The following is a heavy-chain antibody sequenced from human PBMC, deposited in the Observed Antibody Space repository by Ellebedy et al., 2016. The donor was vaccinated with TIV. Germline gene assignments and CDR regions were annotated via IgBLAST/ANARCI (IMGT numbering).Heavy chain of an antibody. CDR3: ARDRVHYAHFDY. CDR1: GFIFSSYA. CDR2: ISYDGSNK. V-gene: IGHV3-30-3*01. D-gene: IGHD4-17*01. J-gene: IGHJ4*02. Sequence: GGSLRLXCAASGFIFSSYAMHWVRQAPGKGLEWVAVISYDGSNKYYADSVKGRFTISRDNSKNTLYLQMNSLRAEDTAVYYCARDRVHYAHFDYWGQGTLVIVSS.